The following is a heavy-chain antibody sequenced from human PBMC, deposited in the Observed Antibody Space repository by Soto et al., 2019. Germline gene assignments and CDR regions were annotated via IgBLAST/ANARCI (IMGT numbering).Heavy chain of an antibody. CDR2: MNPNSGNT. V-gene: IGHV1-8*01. CDR3: ARGGYSSSWYELGYYYYYGMDV. Sequence: DINWVRQATGQGLEWVGWMNPNSGNTGYAQKFQGRVTMTRNTSISTAYMELSSLRSEDTAVYYCARGGYSSSWYELGYYYYYGMDVWGQGTTVTVSS. D-gene: IGHD6-13*01. CDR1: D. J-gene: IGHJ6*02.